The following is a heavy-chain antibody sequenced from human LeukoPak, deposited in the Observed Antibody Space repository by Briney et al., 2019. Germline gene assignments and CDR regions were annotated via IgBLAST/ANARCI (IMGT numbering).Heavy chain of an antibody. CDR2: ISASGGST. J-gene: IGHJ4*02. V-gene: IGHV3-23*01. Sequence: HPGGSLRLSCAASGFTFSTYAMNWLRQAPGKGLEWVSTISASGGSTYYADSVKGRFTISRDISKNTLYLQMNSLGAEDTAVYYCAKDEGRAAAGNFDYWGQGTLVTVSS. CDR1: GFTFSTYA. D-gene: IGHD6-13*01. CDR3: AKDEGRAAAGNFDY.